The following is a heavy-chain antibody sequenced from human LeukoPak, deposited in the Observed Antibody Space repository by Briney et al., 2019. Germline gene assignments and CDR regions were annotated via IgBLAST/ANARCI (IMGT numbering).Heavy chain of an antibody. V-gene: IGHV3-30*02. D-gene: IGHD5-18*01. Sequence: GGSLRLSCAASGFTFNSYGMHWVRQAPGKGLEWVAFIRYDGSNKYYADSVKGRFTISRDNAKNSLYLQMNSLRAEDTAVYYCSRLRGYSYGYGDYWGQGTLVTVSS. CDR3: SRLRGYSYGYGDY. CDR1: GFTFNSYG. J-gene: IGHJ4*02. CDR2: IRYDGSNK.